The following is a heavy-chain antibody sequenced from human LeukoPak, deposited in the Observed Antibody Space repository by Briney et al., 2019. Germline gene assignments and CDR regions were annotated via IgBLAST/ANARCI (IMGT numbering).Heavy chain of an antibody. J-gene: IGHJ6*02. D-gene: IGHD4-17*01. Sequence: SETLSLTCTVSGGSISSYYWGWVRQPPGRGLEWIGYIYTSVSTNYNPSLKSRVALSVDTSKNHFSLKLSSVTAADTAVYYCARHRSYGDYYYYYYGMDVWGQGTTVTVSS. V-gene: IGHV4-4*09. CDR3: ARHRSYGDYYYYYYGMDV. CDR2: IYTSVST. CDR1: GGSISSYY.